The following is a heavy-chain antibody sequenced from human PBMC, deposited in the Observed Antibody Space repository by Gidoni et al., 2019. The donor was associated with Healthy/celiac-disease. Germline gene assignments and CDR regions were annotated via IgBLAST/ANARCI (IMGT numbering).Heavy chain of an antibody. V-gene: IGHV3-11*01. J-gene: IGHJ4*02. D-gene: IGHD3-3*01. CDR1: GFTFSDYC. CDR2: ISTSGRTI. Sequence: QVQLVESGGGLVKPGGSLRLSCPASGFTFSDYCMSWIRQAPGKGLEWVSYISTSGRTIYYGDSVKGRFTISRDNAKNSLYLQMNSLRAEDTAVYYCARDPSIDQEEWSYYFDFWGQGTLVTVSS. CDR3: ARDPSIDQEEWSYYFDF.